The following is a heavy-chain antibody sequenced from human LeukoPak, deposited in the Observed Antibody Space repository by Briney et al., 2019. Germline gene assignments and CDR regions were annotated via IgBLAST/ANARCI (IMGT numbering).Heavy chain of an antibody. CDR2: ISGSGGST. Sequence: GASLRLSCAASGFTFSSYAMSWVRQAPGKGLEWVSAISGSGGSTYYADSVKGRFTISRDNSKNTLYLQMNSLRAEDTAVYYCAKGGKYYYDSSGYSQDWGQGTLVTVSS. D-gene: IGHD3-22*01. J-gene: IGHJ4*02. V-gene: IGHV3-23*01. CDR3: AKGGKYYYDSSGYSQD. CDR1: GFTFSSYA.